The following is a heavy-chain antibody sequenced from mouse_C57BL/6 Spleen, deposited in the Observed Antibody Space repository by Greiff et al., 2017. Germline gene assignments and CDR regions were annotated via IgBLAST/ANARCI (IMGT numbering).Heavy chain of an antibody. V-gene: IGHV5-9*01. J-gene: IGHJ3*01. CDR3: ARQDGYWFAY. CDR1: GFTFSSYT. Sequence: EVQLQQSGGGLVKPGGSLKLSCAASGFTFSSYTMSWVRQTPEKRLEWVATISGGGGNTYYPDSVKGRFTISRDNAKNTLYLQMSSLRSEDTALYYCARQDGYWFAYWGQGTLVTVSA. D-gene: IGHD2-3*01. CDR2: ISGGGGNT.